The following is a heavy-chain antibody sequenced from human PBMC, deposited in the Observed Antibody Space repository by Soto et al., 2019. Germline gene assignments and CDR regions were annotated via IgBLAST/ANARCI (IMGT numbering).Heavy chain of an antibody. J-gene: IGHJ6*02. V-gene: IGHV3-30*18. CDR2: ISYDGILK. CDR3: AKDFKISGGHYGSLNYHYGMDV. Sequence: GGSLRLSCEASGFTFSAFGMHWVRQAPGKGLEWVAIISYDGILKYYADPVKGRFTISRDTSKSALYLQMNSLRPEDTAVYYCAKDFKISGGHYGSLNYHYGMDVWGQGTTVTVSS. CDR1: GFTFSAFG. D-gene: IGHD3-10*01.